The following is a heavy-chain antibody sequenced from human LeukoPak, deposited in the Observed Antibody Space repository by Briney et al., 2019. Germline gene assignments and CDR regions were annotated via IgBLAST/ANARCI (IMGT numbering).Heavy chain of an antibody. CDR1: DVPLRGYH. D-gene: IGHD6-13*01. CDR2: LNHSGST. CDR3: ARQRAYNSSSWYPFDY. Sequence: PSETLSLNLASCDVPLRGYHWSWIRQPPGNGLERIGELNHSGSTNYNPSLKSRVTISVDTSKNQFSLKLSSVTAADTALYYCARQRAYNSSSWYPFDYWGHGTLVSVSS. J-gene: IGHJ4*01. V-gene: IGHV4-34*01.